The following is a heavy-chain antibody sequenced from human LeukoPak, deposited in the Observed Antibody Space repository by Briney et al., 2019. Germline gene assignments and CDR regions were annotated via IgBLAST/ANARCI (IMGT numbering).Heavy chain of an antibody. Sequence: GGSLRLSCAASGFTLSSYAMSWGRQAPGKGLELVSTISGSGVYIYNADSGKGRFTISKENYKNTLYLQMNSLRVRDADVYDCAQSLERRNYFDTWGQGTLVIVSS. CDR2: ISGSGVYI. CDR1: GFTLSSYA. D-gene: IGHD1-1*01. CDR3: AQSLERRNYFDT. J-gene: IGHJ4*02. V-gene: IGHV3-23*01.